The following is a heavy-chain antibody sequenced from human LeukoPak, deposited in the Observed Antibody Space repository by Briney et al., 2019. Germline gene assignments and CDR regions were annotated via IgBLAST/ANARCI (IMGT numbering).Heavy chain of an antibody. J-gene: IGHJ6*02. CDR2: INPNSGGT. D-gene: IGHD3-3*01. V-gene: IGHV1-2*02. CDR1: GYTFTGYY. Sequence: ASVKVSCKASGYTFTGYYMHWVRQAPGQGLEWMGWINPNSGGTNYAQKFQGRVTMTRDTSISTAYMELSRLRSDDTAVYYCAREPYYDFWSGYYPIYYYYGMDVWGQGTTVTVSS. CDR3: AREPYYDFWSGYYPIYYYYGMDV.